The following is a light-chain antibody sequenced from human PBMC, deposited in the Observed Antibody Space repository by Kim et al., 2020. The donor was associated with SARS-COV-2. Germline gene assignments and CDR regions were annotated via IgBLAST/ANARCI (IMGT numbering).Light chain of an antibody. CDR3: AAWDDSLSAWV. Sequence: GQRVTISCSGSSANLGSNNVYWYQQHPGPAPKLLIYRSNQRPSGVPDRFSGSKSGTSASLAISGLRSEDEADYYCAAWDDSLSAWVFGGGTQRTVL. CDR1: SANLGSNN. CDR2: RSN. V-gene: IGLV1-47*01. J-gene: IGLJ3*02.